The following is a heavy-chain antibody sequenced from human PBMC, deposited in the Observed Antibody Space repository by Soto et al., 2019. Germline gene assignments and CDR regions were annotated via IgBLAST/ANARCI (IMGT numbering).Heavy chain of an antibody. V-gene: IGHV1-69*13. CDR3: ARVPYCGGDCSSWFDP. Sequence: SSVNVSCKASGGTFSSYAISWVRQAPGQGLEWMGGIIPIFGTANYAQKFQGRVTITADESTSTAYMELSSLRSEDTAVYYCARVPYCGGDCSSWFDPWGQGTLVTVSS. CDR1: GGTFSSYA. D-gene: IGHD2-21*02. CDR2: IIPIFGTA. J-gene: IGHJ5*02.